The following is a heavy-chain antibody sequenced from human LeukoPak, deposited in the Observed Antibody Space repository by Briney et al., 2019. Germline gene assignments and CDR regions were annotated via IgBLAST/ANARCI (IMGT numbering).Heavy chain of an antibody. CDR1: GFTFSSYA. Sequence: GGSLRLSCAASGFTFSSYAMHWVRQAPGKGLEWVAVISYDGSNKYCADSVKGRFTISRDNSKNTLYLQMNSLRAEDTAVYYCARVPTGYSSGWGDYWGQGTLVTVSS. V-gene: IGHV3-30-3*01. D-gene: IGHD6-19*01. CDR2: ISYDGSNK. CDR3: ARVPTGYSSGWGDY. J-gene: IGHJ4*02.